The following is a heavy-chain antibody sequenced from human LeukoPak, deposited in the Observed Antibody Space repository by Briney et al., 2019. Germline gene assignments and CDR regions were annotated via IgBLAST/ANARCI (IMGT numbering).Heavy chain of an antibody. D-gene: IGHD6-6*01. CDR2: FDPEDGET. CDR1: GGTFSSYA. Sequence: GASVKVSCKASGGTFSSYAISWVRQAPGQGLEWMGGFDPEDGETIYAQKFQGRVTMTEDTSTDTAYMELSSLRSEDTAVYYCATTPKSIAARRGLDAFDIWGQGTMVTVSS. V-gene: IGHV1-24*01. CDR3: ATTPKSIAARRGLDAFDI. J-gene: IGHJ3*02.